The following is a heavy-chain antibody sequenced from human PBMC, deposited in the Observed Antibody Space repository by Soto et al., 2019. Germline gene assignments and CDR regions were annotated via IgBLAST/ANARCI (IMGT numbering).Heavy chain of an antibody. V-gene: IGHV3-9*01. CDR3: TKARLWGGDGYNSYYYNAMDV. CDR2: ISWNSGRI. CDR1: GFTFSDYY. J-gene: IGHJ6*02. D-gene: IGHD3-16*01. Sequence: FLRLSCAASGFTFSDYYMSWIRQAPGKGLEWVSGISWNSGRIGYADPVKGRFTISRDNAKNSLYLQMNSLRPEDTALYYCTKARLWGGDGYNSYYYNAMDVWGQGTTVTVSS.